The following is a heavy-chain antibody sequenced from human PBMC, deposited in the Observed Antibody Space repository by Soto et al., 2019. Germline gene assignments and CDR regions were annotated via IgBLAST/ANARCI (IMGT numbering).Heavy chain of an antibody. Sequence: ASVKVSCKASGYTFTSYAMHWVRQAPGQRLEWMGWINAGNGNTKYSQKFQGRVTITRDTSASTAYMELSSLRSEDTAVYYCARDMGLITMVRGVIIEDAFDIWGQGTMVTVSS. CDR1: GYTFTSYA. CDR2: INAGNGNT. D-gene: IGHD3-10*01. J-gene: IGHJ3*02. CDR3: ARDMGLITMVRGVIIEDAFDI. V-gene: IGHV1-3*01.